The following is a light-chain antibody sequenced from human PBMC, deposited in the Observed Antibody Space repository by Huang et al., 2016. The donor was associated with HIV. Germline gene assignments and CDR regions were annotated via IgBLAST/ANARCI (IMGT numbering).Light chain of an antibody. J-gene: IGKJ1*01. CDR2: KTS. V-gene: IGKV1-5*03. CDR1: HEIVTW. Sequence: DIQMTQFPSTLSASVGDKVTITCRASHEIVTWLAWYQQKPGKAPRLLIYKTSTLESGVPSRFSGSGSGTQFTLTIGSLQPDDFATYYCQQYETYPRTFGQGTKLEIK. CDR3: QQYETYPRT.